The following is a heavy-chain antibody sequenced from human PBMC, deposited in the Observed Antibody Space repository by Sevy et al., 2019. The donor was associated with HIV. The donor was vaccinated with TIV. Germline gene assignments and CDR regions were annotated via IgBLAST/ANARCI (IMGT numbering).Heavy chain of an antibody. CDR1: GFNFSNYA. CDR2: ISPTGDGT. CDR3: VFGRLN. Sequence: GGSLRLSCTASGFNFSNYAMHWVRQAPGKGLDSVSVISPTGDGTYYADSVKGRFTISRDNSKNTPDLQMSSLRAEDTAVYYCVFGRLNWGQGALVTVSS. J-gene: IGHJ4*02. D-gene: IGHD3-16*01. V-gene: IGHV3-64D*06.